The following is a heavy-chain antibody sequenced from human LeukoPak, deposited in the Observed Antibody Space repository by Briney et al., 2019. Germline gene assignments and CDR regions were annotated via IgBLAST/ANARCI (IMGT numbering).Heavy chain of an antibody. CDR2: INYSGGHK. V-gene: IGHV3-23*01. J-gene: IGHJ4*02. CDR1: GFTSSSYG. Sequence: GGSLRLSCAASGFTSSSYGMHWVRQAPGKGLEWVSGINYSGGHKYYADSVKGRFTISRDSSKNTLSLQMNSLTTEDTAVYYCAKDDSMTLDHFDYWGQGALVTVSS. D-gene: IGHD4-11*01. CDR3: AKDDSMTLDHFDY.